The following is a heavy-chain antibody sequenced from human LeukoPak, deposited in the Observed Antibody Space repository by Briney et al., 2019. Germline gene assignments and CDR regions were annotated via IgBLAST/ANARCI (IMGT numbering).Heavy chain of an antibody. CDR1: PVFISSYY. CDR3: ARERHGGDSVSIYDMDV. J-gene: IGHJ6*03. CDR2: IFTGTT. D-gene: IGHD4-23*01. Sequence: SETLSLTCTVSPVFISSYYWSWIRQPAGKGLEWIGRIFTGTTTYNPSLKSRVTMSVDTSKNQFSLKLTSVTAADTAVYYCARERHGGDSVSIYDMDVWGKGTTVTVSS. V-gene: IGHV4-4*07.